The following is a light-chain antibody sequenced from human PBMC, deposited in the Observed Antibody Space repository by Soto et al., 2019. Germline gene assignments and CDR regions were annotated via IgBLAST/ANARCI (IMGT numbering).Light chain of an antibody. CDR3: QKLNSYPIT. V-gene: IGKV1-9*01. J-gene: IGKJ5*01. CDR1: QGISSY. CDR2: AAS. Sequence: DIQLTQSPSFLSASVGDRVTITCLASQGISSYLAWYQQKPGKAPKLLIYAASTLQSGVPSRFRGSGSGTEFTLTISSLQPEDFANYYCQKLNSYPITFGQGTRLEIK.